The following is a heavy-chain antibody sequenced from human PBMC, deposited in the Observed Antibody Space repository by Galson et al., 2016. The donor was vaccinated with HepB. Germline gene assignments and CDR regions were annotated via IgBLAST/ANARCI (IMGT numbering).Heavy chain of an antibody. CDR1: GFTFNTYA. V-gene: IGHV3-23*01. CDR3: ATWVYDSFDM. D-gene: IGHD6-13*01. CDR2: INANGGSA. J-gene: IGHJ3*02. Sequence: SLRLSCAVSGFTFNTYAMTWVRQAPGKGLEWVSSINANGGSAYYTGSVRGRFTIARDNSKDTMYLQMNSLRADDTAVYYWATWVYDSFDMWGQGTMVTVSS.